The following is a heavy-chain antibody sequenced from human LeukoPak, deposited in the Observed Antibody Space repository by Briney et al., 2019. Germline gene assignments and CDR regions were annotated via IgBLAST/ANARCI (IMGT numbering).Heavy chain of an antibody. D-gene: IGHD2-2*01. CDR2: IKQDGSEK. J-gene: IGHJ3*02. V-gene: IGHV3-7*01. Sequence: GGSLRLSCAASGFTFSSYWMSWVRQAPGKGLEWVANIKQDGSEKYYVDSVKGRFTISRDNAKNSLYLQMNSLRAEDTAVYYCASGGGEYQLLPDAFDIWGQGTTVTVSS. CDR3: ASGGGEYQLLPDAFDI. CDR1: GFTFSSYW.